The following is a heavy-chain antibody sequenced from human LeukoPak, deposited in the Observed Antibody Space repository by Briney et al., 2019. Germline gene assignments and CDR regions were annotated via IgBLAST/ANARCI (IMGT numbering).Heavy chain of an antibody. D-gene: IGHD6-13*01. CDR1: LFSFSSYT. CDR2: IWYDRSNK. V-gene: IGHV3-33*04. CDR3: ARGSKGAGGTLDY. J-gene: IGHJ4*02. Sequence: GGSLRLSRAQSLFSFSSYTIHWVRQTPDKGLEWVSLIWYDRSNKYYTDSVKGRFSISRDNSKNTVYLQMKSQRAEDKAVYFCARGSKGAGGTLDYWGQGTMVTVSS.